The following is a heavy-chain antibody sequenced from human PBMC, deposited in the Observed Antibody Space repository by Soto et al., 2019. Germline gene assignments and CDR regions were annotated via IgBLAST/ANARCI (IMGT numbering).Heavy chain of an antibody. CDR2: TTYDGGIK. D-gene: IGHD1-1*01. V-gene: IGHV3-30*03. J-gene: IGHJ6*02. CDR1: GFSFSSYG. CDR3: AGALENPYFYYGLNV. Sequence: GSLRLSCAASGFSFSSYGMEWVRLAPGKGLEWVAATTYDGGIKHYVDSVKGRFTISRDNSKNTLYLQMNSLRVEDTATYYCAGALENPYFYYGLNVWGQGXTFTVYS.